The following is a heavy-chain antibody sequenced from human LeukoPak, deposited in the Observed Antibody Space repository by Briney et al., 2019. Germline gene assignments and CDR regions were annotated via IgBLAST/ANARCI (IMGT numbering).Heavy chain of an antibody. Sequence: GGSLRLSCAASGFTVSSNYMSWVRQAPGKGLEWVSYISSSGSTIYYADSVKGRFTISRDNAKNSLYLQMNSLRVEDTAVYYCARDLGATIFDFDYWGQGTLVTVSS. D-gene: IGHD1-26*01. V-gene: IGHV3-48*01. CDR3: ARDLGATIFDFDY. CDR1: GFTVSSNY. J-gene: IGHJ4*02. CDR2: ISSSGSTI.